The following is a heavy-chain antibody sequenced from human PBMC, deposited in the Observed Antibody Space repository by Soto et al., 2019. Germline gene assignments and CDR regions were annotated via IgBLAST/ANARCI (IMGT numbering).Heavy chain of an antibody. CDR3: ARVAAIVAVPADTHNWFDP. CDR1: GGSFSGYY. J-gene: IGHJ5*02. CDR2: INHSGST. D-gene: IGHD2-2*01. V-gene: IGHV4-34*01. Sequence: SETLSLTCAVYGGSFSGYYWSWIRQPPGKGLEWIGEINHSGSTNYNPSLKSRVTISVDTSKNQFSLKLSSVTAADTAVYYCARVAAIVAVPADTHNWFDPWGQGTLVTVSS.